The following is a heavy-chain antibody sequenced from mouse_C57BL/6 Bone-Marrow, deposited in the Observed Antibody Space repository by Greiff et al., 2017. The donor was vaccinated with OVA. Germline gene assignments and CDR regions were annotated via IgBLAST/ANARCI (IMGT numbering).Heavy chain of an antibody. CDR2: INYDGSST. V-gene: IGHV5-16*01. CDR3: ARDTTVVATDWYFDV. CDR1: GFTFSDYY. Sequence: VQLKESEGGLVQPGRSMKLSCTASGFTFSDYYMAWVRQVPEKGLEWVANINYDGSSTYYLDSLKSRFIISRDNAKNILYLQMSSLKSEDTATYYCARDTTVVATDWYFDVWGTGTTVTVSS. J-gene: IGHJ1*03. D-gene: IGHD1-1*01.